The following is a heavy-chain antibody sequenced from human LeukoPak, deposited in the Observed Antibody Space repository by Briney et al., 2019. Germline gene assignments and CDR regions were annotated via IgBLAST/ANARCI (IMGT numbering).Heavy chain of an antibody. CDR3: AKGGHDSYGTYFDY. D-gene: IGHD5-18*01. V-gene: IGHV3-23*01. J-gene: IGHJ4*02. Sequence: GGSLRLSCAASGFTFSQYAMSWVRQAPGKGLEWVSAISGSGASTYYADSVKGRFTISRDNSKNTLYLQMNSLRAEDTAVYYCAKGGHDSYGTYFDYWGQGTLVTVSS. CDR1: GFTFSQYA. CDR2: ISGSGAST.